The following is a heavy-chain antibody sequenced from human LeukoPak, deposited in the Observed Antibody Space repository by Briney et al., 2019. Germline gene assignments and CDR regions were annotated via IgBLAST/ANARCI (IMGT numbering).Heavy chain of an antibody. CDR3: ARLRRNSDRSGYYYYYDY. J-gene: IGHJ4*02. CDR2: ISVGSNYI. V-gene: IGHV3-21*01. D-gene: IGHD3-22*01. Sequence: GGSLRLSCAASGYTFSSYSINWVRQAPGKGLEWVSSISVGSNYIYYADSVRGRFSIYRDDARNSLYLQMDSLRGDDTAVYYCARLRRNSDRSGYYYYYDYWGQGTLVTVSS. CDR1: GYTFSSYS.